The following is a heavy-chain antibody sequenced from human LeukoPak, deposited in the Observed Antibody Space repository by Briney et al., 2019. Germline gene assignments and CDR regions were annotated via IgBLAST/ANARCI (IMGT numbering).Heavy chain of an antibody. J-gene: IGHJ4*02. Sequence: PGGSLRLSCAASGFTFSNYAMSWVRQAPGKGLEWVSAISASSSNTYYADSVKGRFTISRDNSKNTLYLQMNSLRAEDTAVYYCAKDQSGYNHYFDYWGQGTLVTVSS. CDR3: AKDQSGYNHYFDY. CDR2: ISASSSNT. V-gene: IGHV3-23*01. CDR1: GFTFSNYA. D-gene: IGHD3-3*01.